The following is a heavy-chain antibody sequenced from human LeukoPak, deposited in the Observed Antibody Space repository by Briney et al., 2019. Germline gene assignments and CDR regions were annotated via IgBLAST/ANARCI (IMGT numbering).Heavy chain of an antibody. CDR1: GYTFTSYG. V-gene: IGHV1-18*01. CDR3: ARISYYYDSSGYDY. Sequence: ASVKVSCKASGYTFTSYGISWVRQAPGQGLEWMGWISAYSGSTNYAQKLQGRVTMTTDTSTSTAYMELRSLRSDDTAVYYCARISYYYDSSGYDYWGQGTLVTVSS. D-gene: IGHD3-22*01. J-gene: IGHJ4*02. CDR2: ISAYSGST.